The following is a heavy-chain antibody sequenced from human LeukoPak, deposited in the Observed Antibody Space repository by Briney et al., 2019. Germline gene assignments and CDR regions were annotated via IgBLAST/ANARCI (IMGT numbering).Heavy chain of an antibody. J-gene: IGHJ3*02. V-gene: IGHV1-2*02. D-gene: IGHD3-22*01. Sequence: ASVKVSCKASGYTFTGYYMHWVRQAPGQGLEWMGWINPNSGGTNYAQKFQGRVTMTRDTSISTAYMELSRLGSDDTAVYYCARADSSGSNNPPYLNDAFDIWGQGTMVTVSS. CDR1: GYTFTGYY. CDR2: INPNSGGT. CDR3: ARADSSGSNNPPYLNDAFDI.